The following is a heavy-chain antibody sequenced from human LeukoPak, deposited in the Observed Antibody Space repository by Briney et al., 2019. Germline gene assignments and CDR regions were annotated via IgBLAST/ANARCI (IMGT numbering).Heavy chain of an antibody. V-gene: IGHV3-30*18. D-gene: IGHD3-22*01. J-gene: IGHJ4*02. CDR1: GFTFSSYG. CDR3: AKLCGGYYDSSGYYPRQLDY. CDR2: ISYDGSNK. Sequence: PGGSLRLSCAASGFTFSSYGMHWVRQAPGKGLEWVAVISYDGSNKYYADSAKGRFTISRDNSKNTLYLQMNSLRAEDTAVYYCAKLCGGYYDSSGYYPRQLDYWGQGTLVTVSS.